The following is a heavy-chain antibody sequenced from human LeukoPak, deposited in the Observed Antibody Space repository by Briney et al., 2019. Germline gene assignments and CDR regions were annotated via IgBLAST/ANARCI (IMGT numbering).Heavy chain of an antibody. Sequence: SETLSLTCTVSGGSVSSYYWSWIRQPPGKGLEWIGYIYYSGTTNYNPSLKSRVTISVDTSKNQFSLKLSSVTAADTVVYYCARGVYIAAAQYGYWGQGTLVTVSS. CDR1: GGSVSSYY. V-gene: IGHV4-59*02. D-gene: IGHD6-13*01. CDR2: IYYSGTT. CDR3: ARGVYIAAAQYGY. J-gene: IGHJ4*02.